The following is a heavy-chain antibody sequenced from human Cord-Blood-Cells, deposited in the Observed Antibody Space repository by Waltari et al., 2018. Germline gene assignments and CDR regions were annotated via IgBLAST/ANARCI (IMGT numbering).Heavy chain of an antibody. CDR1: GFTFSSYG. Sequence: QVQLVESGGGVVQPGRSLRLSCAASGFTFSSYGMHWVRQAPGKGLEWVAVISEDGSNKYYADSVKGRFTISRDNSKNTLYLQMNRLRAEDTAVYYCAGSLKGVARDAFDILGQGTMVTVSS. CDR2: ISEDGSNK. CDR3: AGSLKGVARDAFDI. D-gene: IGHD2-15*01. V-gene: IGHV3-30*03. J-gene: IGHJ3*02.